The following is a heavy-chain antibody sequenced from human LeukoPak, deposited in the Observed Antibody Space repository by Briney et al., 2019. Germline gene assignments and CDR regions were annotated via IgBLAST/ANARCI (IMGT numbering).Heavy chain of an antibody. D-gene: IGHD6-13*01. CDR3: ARAYSSSWYTNWFDP. CDR1: GGSISSYY. Sequence: SETLSLTCTVSGGSISSYYWSWIRQPAGKGLEWIGRIYTSGSTNYNPSLKSRVTMSVDTSKNQFSLKLSSVTAADTAVYYCARAYSSSWYTNWFDPWGQGTLVTVSS. V-gene: IGHV4-4*07. CDR2: IYTSGST. J-gene: IGHJ5*02.